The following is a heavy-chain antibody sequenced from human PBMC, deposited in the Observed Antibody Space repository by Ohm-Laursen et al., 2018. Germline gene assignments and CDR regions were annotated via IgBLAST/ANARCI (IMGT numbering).Heavy chain of an antibody. CDR3: ARRSSWPDY. D-gene: IGHD6-13*01. CDR1: GGSISSGGYY. Sequence: TLSLTCTVSGGSISSGGYYWSWVRHHPGKGLEWIGYIYYTGSTYYNPSLKGQVIISLDTSKNQFSLKLSSVTAADTAVYYCARRSSWPDYWGQGTLVTVSS. V-gene: IGHV4-31*01. CDR2: IYYTGST. J-gene: IGHJ4*02.